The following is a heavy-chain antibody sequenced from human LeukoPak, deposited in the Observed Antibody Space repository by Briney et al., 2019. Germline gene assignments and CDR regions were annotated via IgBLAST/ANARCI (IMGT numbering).Heavy chain of an antibody. D-gene: IGHD2-15*01. CDR1: GGTFSSYA. CDR3: ARLGGCSGGSCYDYYYYMDV. Sequence: SVKVSCKASGGTFSSYAISWVRQAPGQGLEWMGGIIPIFGTANYAQKFQGRVTITADESTSTAYMELSSLRSEDTAVYYCARLGGCSGGSCYDYYYYMDVWGKRTTVTVSS. V-gene: IGHV1-69*13. J-gene: IGHJ6*03. CDR2: IIPIFGTA.